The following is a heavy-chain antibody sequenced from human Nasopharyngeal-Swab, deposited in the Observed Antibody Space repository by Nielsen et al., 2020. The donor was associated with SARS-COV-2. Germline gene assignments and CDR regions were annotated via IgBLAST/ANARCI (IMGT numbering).Heavy chain of an antibody. V-gene: IGHV1-18*01. CDR2: ISAYNGNT. D-gene: IGHD6-19*01. Sequence: ASVKVSCKASGCTFTSYGISWVRQAPGQGLEWMGWISAYNGNTNYAQKLQGRVTMTTDTSTSTAYMELRSLRSDDTAVYYCARDYRAWSSGFPFDYWGQGTLVTVSS. J-gene: IGHJ4*02. CDR3: ARDYRAWSSGFPFDY. CDR1: GCTFTSYG.